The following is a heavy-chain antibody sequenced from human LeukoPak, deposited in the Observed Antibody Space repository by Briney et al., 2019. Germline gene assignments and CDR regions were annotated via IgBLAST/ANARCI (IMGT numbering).Heavy chain of an antibody. CDR1: GGTFSSYA. CDR3: ATVWFGELLGFDY. Sequence: ASVKVSCKASGGTFSSYAISWVRQAPGQGLEWMGGIIPIFGTANYAQKFQGRVTMTEDTSTDTAYMELSSLRSEDTAVYYCATVWFGELLGFDYWGQGTLVTVSS. D-gene: IGHD3-10*01. J-gene: IGHJ4*02. CDR2: IIPIFGTA. V-gene: IGHV1-69*06.